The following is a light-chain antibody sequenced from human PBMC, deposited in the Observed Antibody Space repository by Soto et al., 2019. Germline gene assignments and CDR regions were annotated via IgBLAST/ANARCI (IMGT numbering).Light chain of an antibody. CDR1: SSDVGTYNY. Sequence: QSALTQPASVSGSPGQSITLSCTGTSSDVGTYNYVSWYQQHPGKAPKLMISQVSNRPSGVSNRFSGSKSGNTASLTIPGLQAEDEADYYCSSYTISSTYVFGTGTKVTVL. CDR3: SSYTISSTYV. J-gene: IGLJ1*01. CDR2: QVS. V-gene: IGLV2-14*01.